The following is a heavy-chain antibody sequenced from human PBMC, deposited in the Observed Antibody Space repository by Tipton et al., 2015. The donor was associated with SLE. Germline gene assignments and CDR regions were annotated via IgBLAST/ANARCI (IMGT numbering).Heavy chain of an antibody. J-gene: IGHJ4*02. CDR1: GFTFRSYW. CDR2: IKSDGSTT. Sequence: SLRLSCAASGFTFRSYWMHWVRQAPGKGLVWVSRIKSDGSTTNHADSVKGRFTISRDNSKNTLYLQMNSLRAEDTAVYYCAKDLSSSPDYWGQGTLVTVSS. CDR3: AKDLSSSPDY. V-gene: IGHV3-74*01. D-gene: IGHD6-6*01.